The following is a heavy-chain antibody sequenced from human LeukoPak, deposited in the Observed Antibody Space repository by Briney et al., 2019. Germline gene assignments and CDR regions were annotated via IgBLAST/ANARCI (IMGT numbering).Heavy chain of an antibody. CDR1: GFTFTTYS. CDR3: ARAVDYYYDSSGYYKGHGWDYYYYYMDV. V-gene: IGHV3-21*04. Sequence: GGSLRLSCEASGFTFTTYSMTWVRQAPGKGLEWVSIISSGSSAIFSADALKGRFTISRDDAKNLLYLDMSSLRSEDTAVYYCARAVDYYYDSSGYYKGHGWDYYYYYMDVWGKGTTVTISS. CDR2: ISSGSSAI. D-gene: IGHD3-22*01. J-gene: IGHJ6*03.